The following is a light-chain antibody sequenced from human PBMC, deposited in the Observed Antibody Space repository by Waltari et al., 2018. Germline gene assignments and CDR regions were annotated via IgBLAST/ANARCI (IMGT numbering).Light chain of an antibody. CDR2: AAS. J-gene: IGKJ5*01. CDR1: QSSSDY. CDR3: QQGYS. V-gene: IGKV1-39*01. Sequence: DIQMTQYPSALSASVGDRVPITCRASQSSSDYLNWYQQKPGKAPKLLIYAASTLQSGVPSRFSGSGSGTDFALTISSLQPEYFATYYCQQGYSFGQGTRLEIK.